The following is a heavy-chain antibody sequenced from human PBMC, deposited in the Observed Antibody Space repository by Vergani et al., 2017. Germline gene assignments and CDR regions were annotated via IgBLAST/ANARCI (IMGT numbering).Heavy chain of an antibody. J-gene: IGHJ2*01. D-gene: IGHD2-15*01. CDR1: GASIDSFY. CDR3: ARDFGGGWYFDL. CDR2: VFRYGNV. Sequence: QVRLEESGPGLVKPSETLSLKCSVSGASIDSFYWSWLRQSPGKGLEWIGYVFRYGNVNYNPSFNFRAAIDTSNNQLSLRLSSVTAADTAVYYCARDFGGGWYFDLLGRGTFVTVSS. V-gene: IGHV4-59*01.